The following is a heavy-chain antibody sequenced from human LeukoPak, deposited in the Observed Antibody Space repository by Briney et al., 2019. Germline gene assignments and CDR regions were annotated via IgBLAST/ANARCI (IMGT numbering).Heavy chain of an antibody. V-gene: IGHV1-18*01. J-gene: IGHJ5*02. CDR1: GYTFTSYG. CDR2: ISAYNGNT. D-gene: IGHD3-9*01. CDR3: ARRTTYYDILTGYYMDWFDP. Sequence: EASVKVSCKASGYTFTSYGISWVRQAPGQGLEWMGWISAYNGNTNYAQKLQGRVTMTTDTSTSTAYMELRSLRSDDTAVYYCARRTTYYDILTGYYMDWFDPWGQGTLVTVSS.